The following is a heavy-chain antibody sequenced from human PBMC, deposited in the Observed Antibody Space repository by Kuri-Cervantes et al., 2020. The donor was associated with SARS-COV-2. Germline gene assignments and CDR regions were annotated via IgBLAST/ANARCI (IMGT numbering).Heavy chain of an antibody. CDR3: ARGPEFTYYFDY. J-gene: IGHJ4*02. CDR2: IYYSGST. Sequence: GSLRLSCTVSGGSISSHYWSWIRQPPGKGLEWIGYIYYSGSTNYNPSLKSRVTISVDTSKNQFSLKLSSVTAADTAVYYCARGPEFTYYFDYWGQGTLVTVSS. CDR1: GGSISSHY. V-gene: IGHV4-59*11.